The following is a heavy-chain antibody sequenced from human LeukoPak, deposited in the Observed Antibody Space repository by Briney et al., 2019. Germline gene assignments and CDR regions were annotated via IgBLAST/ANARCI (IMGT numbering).Heavy chain of an antibody. V-gene: IGHV4-4*08. CDR1: GGSFSGYY. D-gene: IGHD6-19*01. CDR2: IYTSGST. Sequence: PSETLSLTCAVYGGSFSGYYWSWIRQPPGKGLEWIGRIYTSGSTNYNPSLKSRVTISVDTSKNQFSLKLSSVTAADTAVYYCARDPGIAVAGTRAEYFQHWGQGTLVTVSS. J-gene: IGHJ1*01. CDR3: ARDPGIAVAGTRAEYFQH.